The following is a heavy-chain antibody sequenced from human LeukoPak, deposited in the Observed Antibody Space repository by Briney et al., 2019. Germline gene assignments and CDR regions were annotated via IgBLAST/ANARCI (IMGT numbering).Heavy chain of an antibody. J-gene: IGHJ5*02. Sequence: ASVKVSCKASGYTFTSYGISWVRQAPGHGLEWMGWISAYNGNTNYAQKLQGRVTMTTYTSTSTAYMELRSLRSDDTAVYYCARTQYQLLSGGDSFDPWGQGTLVTVSS. V-gene: IGHV1-18*01. CDR1: GYTFTSYG. CDR3: ARTQYQLLSGGDSFDP. CDR2: ISAYNGNT. D-gene: IGHD2-2*01.